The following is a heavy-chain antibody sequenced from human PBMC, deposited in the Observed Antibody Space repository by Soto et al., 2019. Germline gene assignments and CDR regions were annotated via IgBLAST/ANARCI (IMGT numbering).Heavy chain of an antibody. J-gene: IGHJ6*02. D-gene: IGHD5-18*01. CDR2: ISYDGSNK. CDR3: AKVRYSYGYDGADGMDV. V-gene: IGHV3-30*18. Sequence: QVQLVESGGGVVQPGRSLRLSCAASGFTFSSYGMHWVRQAPGKGLEWVAVISYDGSNKYYADSVKGRFTISRDNSKNTLYLQMNSLRAEDTAVYYCAKVRYSYGYDGADGMDVWGQGTTVTVSS. CDR1: GFTFSSYG.